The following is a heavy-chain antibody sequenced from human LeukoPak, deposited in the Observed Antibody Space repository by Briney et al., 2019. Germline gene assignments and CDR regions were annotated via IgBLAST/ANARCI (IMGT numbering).Heavy chain of an antibody. J-gene: IGHJ6*02. Sequence: TSETLSLTCTVSGGSINSYYWTWIRQPPGKGLEWIGYIYYSGSTHYNPSLNSRVTISTDTSKNHFSLKLSSVTAADTAIYYCARTSRHFYGSGSNLTPWPADMDVWGQGTKVTVSS. D-gene: IGHD3-10*01. CDR1: GGSINSYY. V-gene: IGHV4-59*01. CDR3: ARTSRHFYGSGSNLTPWPADMDV. CDR2: IYYSGST.